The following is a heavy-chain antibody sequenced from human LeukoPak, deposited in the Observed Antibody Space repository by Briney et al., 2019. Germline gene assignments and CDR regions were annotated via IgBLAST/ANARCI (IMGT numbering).Heavy chain of an antibody. V-gene: IGHV3-30*18. Sequence: GRSLRLSCAASGFTFSSYGMHCVRHAPGKGLEWVAVISYDGSNKYYADSVKGRLTISRDNSKNTLYLQMNSLRAEDTAVYYCAKGNYGDYPLYFDYWGQGTLVTVSS. CDR2: ISYDGSNK. J-gene: IGHJ4*02. D-gene: IGHD4-17*01. CDR1: GFTFSSYG. CDR3: AKGNYGDYPLYFDY.